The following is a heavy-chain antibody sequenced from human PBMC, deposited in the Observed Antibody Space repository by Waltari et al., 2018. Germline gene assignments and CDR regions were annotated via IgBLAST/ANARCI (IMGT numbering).Heavy chain of an antibody. J-gene: IGHJ4*02. D-gene: IGHD6-19*01. Sequence: QVQLQESGPGLVKPSGTLSLTCAVSGGSISSSNWWSWGRQTPGKGLEWIGEIYHSGSTNYNPSLKSRVTISVDKSKNQFSLKLSSVTAADTAVYYCARVLWEYSSGWHFDYWGQGTLVTVSS. V-gene: IGHV4-4*02. CDR1: GGSISSSNW. CDR3: ARVLWEYSSGWHFDY. CDR2: IYHSGST.